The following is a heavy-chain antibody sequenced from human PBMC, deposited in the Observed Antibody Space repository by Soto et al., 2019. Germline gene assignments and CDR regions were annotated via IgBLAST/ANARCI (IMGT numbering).Heavy chain of an antibody. CDR3: ARGRYGDY. J-gene: IGHJ4*02. CDR2: ISAQHHNT. D-gene: IGHD4-17*01. Sequence: QVHLVQSGAEVKKPGASVKVSCKCSGYTFTSYGISWVRPAPGQGLEGMGWISAQHHNTNYAQKLQGRVTVTTDTSTSTDYMELRSLRSDDTSVYYCARGRYGDYWGQGTLVTVSS. V-gene: IGHV1-18*01. CDR1: GYTFTSYG.